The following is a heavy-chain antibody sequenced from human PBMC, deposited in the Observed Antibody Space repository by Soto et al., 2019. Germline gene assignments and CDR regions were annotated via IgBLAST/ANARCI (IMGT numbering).Heavy chain of an antibody. D-gene: IGHD6-6*01. CDR2: IIPIFGTA. CDR3: AIEYSSSPPYYPIGY. V-gene: IGHV1-69*01. J-gene: IGHJ4*02. Sequence: QVQLVQSGAEVKKPGSSVKVSCKASGGTFSSYSISWVRQAPGQGLEWMGGIIPIFGTANYAQKFQGGVTITADESTSTAYMELSSLRSEDTAVYYCAIEYSSSPPYYPIGYWGQGTLVTVSS. CDR1: GGTFSSYS.